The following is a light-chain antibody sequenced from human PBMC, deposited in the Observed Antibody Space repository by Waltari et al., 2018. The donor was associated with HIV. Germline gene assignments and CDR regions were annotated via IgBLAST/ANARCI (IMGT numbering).Light chain of an antibody. Sequence: QSVLTQPPSASGTPGQRVTISCSGCNSNLRSNTVNWYQQDPGMAPKLAIYGNNQRPPGVSDRFSGSKSGTSASLAISGLQSEDEADYYCAAWDDSLNGQGVFGTGTRVTVL. CDR1: NSNLRSNT. CDR3: AAWDDSLNGQGV. CDR2: GNN. J-gene: IGLJ1*01. V-gene: IGLV1-44*01.